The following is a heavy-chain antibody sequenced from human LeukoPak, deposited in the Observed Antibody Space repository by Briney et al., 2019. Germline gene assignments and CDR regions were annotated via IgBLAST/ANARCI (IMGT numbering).Heavy chain of an antibody. Sequence: PSETLSLTCAVFGYSITSGFSWGWIRQPPGQGLEWIGTISHSGSTDYKSTLESRLTISMDTSKNQFSLRLTSVTAADTAVYYCAREGAVPGIDPWGQGTLVTVSS. V-gene: IGHV4-38-2*02. CDR3: AREGAVPGIDP. CDR1: GYSITSGFS. J-gene: IGHJ5*02. D-gene: IGHD3-16*01. CDR2: ISHSGST.